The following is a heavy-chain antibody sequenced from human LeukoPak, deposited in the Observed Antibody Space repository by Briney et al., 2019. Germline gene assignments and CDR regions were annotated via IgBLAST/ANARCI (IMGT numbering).Heavy chain of an antibody. J-gene: IGHJ6*02. V-gene: IGHV4-61*01. D-gene: IGHD3-10*01. CDR3: ARVRDYYYGSGSYGLGMDV. Sequence: NPSETLSLTCTVSGGSVSSGSYYWSWIRQPPGKGLEWIGYIYYSGSTNYNPSLKSRVTISVDTSKNQFSLKLSSVTAADTAVYYCARVRDYYYGSGSYGLGMDVWGQGTTVTVSS. CDR1: GGSVSSGSYY. CDR2: IYYSGST.